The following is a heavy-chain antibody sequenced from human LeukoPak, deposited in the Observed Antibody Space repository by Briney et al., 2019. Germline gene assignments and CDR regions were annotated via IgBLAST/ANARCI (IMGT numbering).Heavy chain of an antibody. J-gene: IGHJ4*02. V-gene: IGHV1-46*01. CDR3: ARDQAKPGIGAGALRCNYFDH. Sequence: GASVKVSCKASGYTFTSYYIHRVRQAPGQGLEWMGIINHSGGSTSYAQKFQGRVTMTRDTSTSTVYMDLTNLRSEDRAVYYCARDQAKPGIGAGALRCNYFDHWAQGTLVTVSS. CDR1: GYTFTSYY. CDR2: INHSGGST. D-gene: IGHD6-13*01.